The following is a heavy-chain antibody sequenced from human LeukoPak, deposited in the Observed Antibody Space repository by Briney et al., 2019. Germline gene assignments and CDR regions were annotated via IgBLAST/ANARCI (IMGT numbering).Heavy chain of an antibody. J-gene: IGHJ5*02. Sequence: GGSLRLSCAASGFTFSSYAMHWVRQAPGKGLEWVAVISYDGSNKYYADSVKGRFTISRDNSKNTLYLQMNSLRAEDTAVYYCARDRGSSSWYWFDPWGQGTLVTVSS. CDR3: ARDRGSSSWYWFDP. CDR1: GFTFSSYA. V-gene: IGHV3-30*01. CDR2: ISYDGSNK. D-gene: IGHD6-13*01.